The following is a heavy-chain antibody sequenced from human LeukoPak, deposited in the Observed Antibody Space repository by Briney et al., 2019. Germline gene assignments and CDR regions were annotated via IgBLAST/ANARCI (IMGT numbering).Heavy chain of an antibody. CDR1: GFTFSSYS. CDR2: ISSSSSYI. CDR3: ARVYDSNSYDAFDI. D-gene: IGHD3-22*01. J-gene: IGHJ3*02. Sequence: PGGSLRLSCAASGFTFSSYSMNWVRQAPGKGLEWVSSISSSSSYIYYADSVKGRFTISRDNAKNSLYLQMNSLRAEDTAAYYCARVYDSNSYDAFDIWGQGTMVTVSS. V-gene: IGHV3-21*01.